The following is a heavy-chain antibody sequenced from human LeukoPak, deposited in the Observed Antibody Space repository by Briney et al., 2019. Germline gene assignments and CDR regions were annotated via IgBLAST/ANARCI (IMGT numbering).Heavy chain of an antibody. Sequence: SETLPLTCTVSGYSVNSGYYWGWIRQAPGKGLEWIGNIHHSGSTYYNPSLKSRVTISVDSYKNEFSLKLDSVTAADTAVYYCAKQRGATPYYFDYWGQGTLVTVSS. J-gene: IGHJ4*02. V-gene: IGHV4-38-2*02. D-gene: IGHD1-26*01. CDR1: GYSVNSGYY. CDR3: AKQRGATPYYFDY. CDR2: IHHSGST.